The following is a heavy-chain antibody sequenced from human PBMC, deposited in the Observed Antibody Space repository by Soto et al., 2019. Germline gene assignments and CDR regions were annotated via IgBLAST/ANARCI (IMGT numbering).Heavy chain of an antibody. D-gene: IGHD3-3*01. CDR2: FYYSGST. CDR3: AQRSGFYTGIDY. J-gene: IGHJ4*02. CDR1: GDSTSSGGYY. V-gene: IGHV4-30-4*01. Sequence: QVQLQESGPGLVKPSQTLSLTCTVSGDSTSSGGYYWGWIRQPPGKGLEWIGSFYYSGSTYYNPSLKSRVTISVDTSKNQFSLKVSSVTAADTALYYCAQRSGFYTGIDYWGRGTLVTVSS.